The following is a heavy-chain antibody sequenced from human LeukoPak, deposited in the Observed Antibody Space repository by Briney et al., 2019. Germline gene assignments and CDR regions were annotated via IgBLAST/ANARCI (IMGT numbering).Heavy chain of an antibody. CDR3: ARMAPYNSGWYPDY. D-gene: IGHD6-19*01. J-gene: IGHJ4*02. V-gene: IGHV4-59*01. CDR1: GGSISSYY. CDR2: IHYSGST. Sequence: PSETLSLTCTVSGGSISSYYWSWIRQPPGKGLEWFGSIHYSGSTKYNPSLKSRVTISVDTSKNQFSLKLSSVTAADTAVYFCARMAPYNSGWYPDYWGQGTQVTVSS.